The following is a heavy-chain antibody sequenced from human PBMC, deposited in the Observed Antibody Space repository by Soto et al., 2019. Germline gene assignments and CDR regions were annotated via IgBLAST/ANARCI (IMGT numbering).Heavy chain of an antibody. Sequence: GGSLRLSCSVSGFSFSNYAMTWVRQAPGKGLEWVSSISGGGGGTHYADSMKGRVTISRDNSRNTLHLEMKRLRADDTAVYYCAKGSQYDILTLHHAFESWGQATLVTVSS. V-gene: IGHV3-23*01. CDR3: AKGSQYDILTLHHAFES. D-gene: IGHD3-9*01. CDR1: GFSFSNYA. CDR2: ISGGGGGT. J-gene: IGHJ1*01.